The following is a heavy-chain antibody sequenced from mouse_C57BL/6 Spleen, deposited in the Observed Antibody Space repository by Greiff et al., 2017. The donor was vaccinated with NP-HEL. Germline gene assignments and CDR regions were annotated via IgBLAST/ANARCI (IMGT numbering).Heavy chain of an antibody. CDR3: ARGIDYYGSSYDYYAMDY. CDR1: GFSLTSYA. J-gene: IGHJ4*01. CDR2: IWTGGGT. V-gene: IGHV2-9-1*01. Sequence: VQVVESGPGLVAPSQSLSITCTVSGFSLTSYAISWVRQPPGKGLEWLGVIWTGGGTNYNSALKSRLSISKDNSKSQVFLKMNSLQTDDTARYYCARGIDYYGSSYDYYAMDYWGQGTSVTVSS. D-gene: IGHD1-1*01.